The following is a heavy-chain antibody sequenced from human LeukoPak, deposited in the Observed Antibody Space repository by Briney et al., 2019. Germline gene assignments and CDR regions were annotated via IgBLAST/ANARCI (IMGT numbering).Heavy chain of an antibody. J-gene: IGHJ5*02. Sequence: ASVKVSCKASGYTFTSYGISWVRQAPGQGLEWMGWISAYNGNTNYAQKLQGRVTMTTDTSTSTAYMELRSLRSDDTAVYYCARGYCSGGSCYSRDWFDPWGQGTLVTVSS. CDR1: GYTFTSYG. CDR3: ARGYCSGGSCYSRDWFDP. V-gene: IGHV1-18*01. CDR2: ISAYNGNT. D-gene: IGHD2-15*01.